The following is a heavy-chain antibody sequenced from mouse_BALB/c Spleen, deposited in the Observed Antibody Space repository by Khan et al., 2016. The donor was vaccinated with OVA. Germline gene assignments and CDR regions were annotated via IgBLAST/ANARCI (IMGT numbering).Heavy chain of an antibody. CDR3: TGSDCAGFAH. D-gene: IGHD2-13*01. CDR1: GFTFTDFF. Sequence: QVQLQQSGPELVKPGVSVKMSCKASGFTFTDFFISWLKQRPGQGLEWIGEIYPGSGYIYYNEKFKGKATLTSDKSTNTAYMQLSSLTSEDSAVYFCTGSDCAGFAHWGQGTLVTVSA. V-gene: IGHV1-77*01. J-gene: IGHJ3*01. CDR2: IYPGSGYI.